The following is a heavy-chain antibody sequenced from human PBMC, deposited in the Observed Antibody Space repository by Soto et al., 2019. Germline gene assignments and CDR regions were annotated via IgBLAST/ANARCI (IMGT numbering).Heavy chain of an antibody. J-gene: IGHJ4*02. CDR3: ARGVSVTLAVQGGAPDKNYFDS. V-gene: IGHV4-34*04. CDR1: GGSFGGFY. CDR2: IDHSGIT. Sequence: SETLSLTCAVSGGSFGGFYWSWIRQSSGKCLEWIGEIDHSGITNHNTALKSRATMSVDTSKNQFSLKLRSVTAADTAVYYCARGVSVTLAVQGGAPDKNYFDSWSQGTLVT. D-gene: IGHD1-26*01.